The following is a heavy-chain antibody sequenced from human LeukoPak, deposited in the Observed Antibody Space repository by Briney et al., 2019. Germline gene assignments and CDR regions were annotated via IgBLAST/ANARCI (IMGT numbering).Heavy chain of an antibody. D-gene: IGHD3-22*01. Sequence: GGSLRLSCAASGFTFTSYAMTWVRQAPGKGLEWVSAISGSGDNTYYADSVKGRFTISRDNSKNTLYVQMNSLRVEDTAVYYCARGLVDVHDSSGYYSNWFDPWGQGTLVTVSS. CDR3: ARGLVDVHDSSGYYSNWFDP. J-gene: IGHJ5*02. CDR2: ISGSGDNT. CDR1: GFTFTSYA. V-gene: IGHV3-23*01.